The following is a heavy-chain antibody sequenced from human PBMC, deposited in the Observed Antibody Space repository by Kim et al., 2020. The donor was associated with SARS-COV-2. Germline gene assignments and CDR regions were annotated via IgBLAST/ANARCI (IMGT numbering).Heavy chain of an antibody. V-gene: IGHV1-69*13. CDR2: IIPIFGTA. J-gene: IGHJ6*02. CDR3: ARIGIPAATSYYYYYGMDV. CDR1: GGTFSSYA. D-gene: IGHD2-2*01. Sequence: SVKVSCKASGGTFSSYAISWVRQAPGQGLEWMGGIIPIFGTANYAQKFQGRVTITADESTSTAYMELSSLRSDDTAVYYCARIGIPAATSYYYYYGMDVWGQGTTVTVSS.